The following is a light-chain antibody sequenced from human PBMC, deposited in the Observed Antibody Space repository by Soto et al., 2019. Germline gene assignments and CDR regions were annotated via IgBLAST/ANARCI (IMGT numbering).Light chain of an antibody. J-gene: IGKJ1*01. V-gene: IGKV4-1*01. CDR1: QSVLYSSNNKNY. Sequence: DIVMTQSPASLAVSLGERATINCKSSQSVLYSSNNKNYLAWYQQKPGQPPKLLIYWASTRESGVPDRFSGSGSGTDFTLTISSLQAEDVAVYYCQQYYSTYPAFGQGTNVDI. CDR3: QQYYSTYPA. CDR2: WAS.